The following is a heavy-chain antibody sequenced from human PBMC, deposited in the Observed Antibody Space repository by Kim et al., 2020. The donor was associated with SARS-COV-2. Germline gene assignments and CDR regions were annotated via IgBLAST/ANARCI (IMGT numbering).Heavy chain of an antibody. CDR3: ARDSTPAVALGAFDI. Sequence: SVKVSCKASGGTFSSYAISWVRQAPGQGLEWMGGIIPIFGTANYAQKFQGRVTITADESTSTAYMELSSLRSEDTAVYYCARDSTPAVALGAFDIWGQGTMVTVSS. CDR1: GGTFSSYA. D-gene: IGHD6-19*01. J-gene: IGHJ3*02. CDR2: IIPIFGTA. V-gene: IGHV1-69*13.